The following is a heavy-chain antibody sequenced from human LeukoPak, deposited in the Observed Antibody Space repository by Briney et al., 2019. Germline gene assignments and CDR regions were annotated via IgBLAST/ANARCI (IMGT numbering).Heavy chain of an antibody. J-gene: IGHJ6*02. CDR2: ISSYNGNT. CDR1: GYTFTNYG. D-gene: IGHD6-6*01. V-gene: IGHV1-18*01. Sequence: GSVKVSCEASGYTFTNYGISWVRQAPGQGLEWMGWISSYNGNTNYAQKLQGRVTMTTDTSTSTAYMELRSLTSDDTAVYYCATTSSSIPDYYYGMDVWGQGTTVTVSS. CDR3: ATTSSSIPDYYYGMDV.